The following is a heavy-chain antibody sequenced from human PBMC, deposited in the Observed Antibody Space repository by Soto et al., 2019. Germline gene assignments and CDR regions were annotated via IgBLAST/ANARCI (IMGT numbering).Heavy chain of an antibody. CDR1: GFSLSTIGVG. J-gene: IGHJ6*02. V-gene: IGHV2-5*01. CDR2: IYWNDDK. D-gene: IGHD2-2*01. Sequence: SGPTLVNPTQTLTLTCTFSGFSLSTIGVGVGWIRQPPGKALEWLALIYWNDDKRYSPSLKSRLTITKDTSKNQVVLTMTNMDPVDTATYYCAHRRDRVVPGDSSPIVLGQGTTVTVSS. CDR3: AHRRDRVVPGDSSPIV.